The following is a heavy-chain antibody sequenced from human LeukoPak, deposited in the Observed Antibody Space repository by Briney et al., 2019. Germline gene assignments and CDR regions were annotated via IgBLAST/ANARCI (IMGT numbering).Heavy chain of an antibody. V-gene: IGHV3-48*03. CDR3: ARFPGPFDY. CDR2: ISSSGSTI. CDR1: GFTFSSYE. D-gene: IGHD2-8*02. Sequence: GGSLRLSCAASGFTFSSYEMNWVRQAPGKGLEWVSYISSSGSTIYYADSVRGRFTISRDNAKNSLFLQTNSLRADDTAVYYCARFPGPFDYWGQGTLVTVSS. J-gene: IGHJ4*02.